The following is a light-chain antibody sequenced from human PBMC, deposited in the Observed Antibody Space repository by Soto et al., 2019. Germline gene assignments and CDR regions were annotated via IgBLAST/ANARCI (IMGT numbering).Light chain of an antibody. CDR3: QQYGRSPPYT. CDR2: GAS. Sequence: EIVLTQSPGTLSLSPGERATLSCRASQSVSSSYLAWYQQKPGQAPRLLIYGASSRATGIPDRFSGSGSGTDFTLTISRREPEDFAVYYCQQYGRSPPYTFGHGTKLEIK. J-gene: IGKJ2*01. V-gene: IGKV3-20*01. CDR1: QSVSSSY.